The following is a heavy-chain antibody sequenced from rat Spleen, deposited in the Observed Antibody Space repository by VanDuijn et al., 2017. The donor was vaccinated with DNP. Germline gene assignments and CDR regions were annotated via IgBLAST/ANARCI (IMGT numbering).Heavy chain of an antibody. V-gene: IGHV5-7*01. D-gene: IGHD1-2*01. CDR2: ISYDGDRR. CDR1: GATFSDYN. J-gene: IGHJ3*01. CDR3: VRHEDSSSHIYGFAY. Sequence: EVQLVESGGGLVQPGRSLKLSCAASGATFSDYNMAWVRQAPKKGLEWVATISYDGDRRYYRDSVKGRFTVSRDNAKSSLYLQMDSLRSEDTATYYCVRHEDSSSHIYGFAYWGQGTLVTVSS.